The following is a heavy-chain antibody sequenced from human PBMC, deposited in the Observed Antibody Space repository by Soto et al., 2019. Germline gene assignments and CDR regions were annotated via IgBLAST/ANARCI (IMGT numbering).Heavy chain of an antibody. V-gene: IGHV4-31*03. J-gene: IGHJ5*02. Sequence: SETLSLTCTVSGGSISSGGYYWSWIRQHPGKGLEWIGYIYYSGSTYYNPSLKSRVTISVDTSKNQFSLKLSSVTAADTAVYYCARVDYCTNGVCDYHVNWFDPWGRGTLVTVS. D-gene: IGHD2-8*01. CDR1: GGSISSGGYY. CDR2: IYYSGST. CDR3: ARVDYCTNGVCDYHVNWFDP.